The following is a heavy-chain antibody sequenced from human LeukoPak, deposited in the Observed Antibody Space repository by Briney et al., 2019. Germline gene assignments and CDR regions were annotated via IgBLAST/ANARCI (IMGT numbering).Heavy chain of an antibody. CDR3: VTRDGVSSGFFNLDY. CDR1: GYTFTHYA. CDR2: INTNTGNP. V-gene: IGHV7-4-1*02. Sequence: ASVKVSCKASGYTFTHYAMNWVRQAPGQGLEWMGWINTNTGNPTYAQGFTGRFVFSLDTSVSTAYLQISSLKAEDTAVYYCVTRDGVSSGFFNLDYWGQGTLVTISS. D-gene: IGHD3-22*01. J-gene: IGHJ4*02.